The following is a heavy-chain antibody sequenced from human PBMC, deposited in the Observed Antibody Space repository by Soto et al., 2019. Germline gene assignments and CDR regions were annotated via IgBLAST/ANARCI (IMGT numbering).Heavy chain of an antibody. CDR3: ATTRPY. Sequence: TGGDLRLSCAASGFTFSRYGMHWVRQAPGKGLEWVAVIWFDGSNKFYADSVKGRFTISRDNSKNTVSLQMNSLRDEDSAAYYCATTRPYWGKGTLLTVSS. J-gene: IGHJ4*02. V-gene: IGHV3-33*01. CDR2: IWFDGSNK. CDR1: GFTFSRYG.